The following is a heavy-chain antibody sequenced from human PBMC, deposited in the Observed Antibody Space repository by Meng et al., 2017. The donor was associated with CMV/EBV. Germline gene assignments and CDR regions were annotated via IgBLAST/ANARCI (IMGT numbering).Heavy chain of an antibody. J-gene: IGHJ4*02. Sequence: ASVKVSCKASGYRFITSDIMWVRQAPGQGLEWMGWISPYNGKRNYAQKIEGRVTLTTDTSTSTAYMGLTNLRSDDTAVYYCARSLDTWGSPYYWGQGTLVTVSS. CDR1: GYRFITSD. CDR3: ARSLDTWGSPYY. CDR2: ISPYNGKR. V-gene: IGHV1-18*01. D-gene: IGHD1-26*01.